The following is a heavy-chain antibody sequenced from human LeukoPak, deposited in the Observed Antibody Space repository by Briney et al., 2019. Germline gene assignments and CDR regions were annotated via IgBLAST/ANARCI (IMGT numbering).Heavy chain of an antibody. V-gene: IGHV4-39*01. CDR3: ARHYFREQNRWPNWFDP. CDR1: GGSISSSSYY. J-gene: IGHJ5*02. Sequence: SETLSLTCTVSGGSISSSSYYWGWIRQPPGRGLEWIGSIYYSGSTYYNPSLKSRVTISVDTSKSQFSLKLSSVTAADTAVYYCARHYFREQNRWPNWFDPWGQGTLVTVSS. D-gene: IGHD3-10*01. CDR2: IYYSGST.